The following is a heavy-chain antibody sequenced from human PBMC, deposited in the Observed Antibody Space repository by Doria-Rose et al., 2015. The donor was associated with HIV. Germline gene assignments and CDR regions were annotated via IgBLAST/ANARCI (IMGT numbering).Heavy chain of an antibody. CDR2: IFSNDER. V-gene: IGHV2-26*01. J-gene: IGHJ4*02. CDR1: GVSLSSPGMG. Sequence: QITLKESGPVLVKPTETLTLTCTVSGVSLSSPGMGVSWIRQPPGKALEWLANIFSNDERSYKTSRKSRLTISRSTSKGEVVLTMTDMDPVDTATYYCARIKSSGWYHKYYFDFWGQGTLVFVSA. CDR3: ARIKSSGWYHKYYFDF. D-gene: IGHD6-13*01.